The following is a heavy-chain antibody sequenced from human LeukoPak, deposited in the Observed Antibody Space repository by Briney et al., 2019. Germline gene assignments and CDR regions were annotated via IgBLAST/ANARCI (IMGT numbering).Heavy chain of an antibody. CDR3: VRGSDS. V-gene: IGHV3-7*01. J-gene: IGHJ4*02. Sequence: GGSLRLSCAASGFTFSSYSMNWVRQAPGKGLEWAANISPDGIDKYYVDSVRGRFTISRDNAKNSLYLQMSSLRAEDTAVYYCVRGSDSWGQGTLVTVSS. CDR1: GFTFSSYS. CDR2: ISPDGIDK.